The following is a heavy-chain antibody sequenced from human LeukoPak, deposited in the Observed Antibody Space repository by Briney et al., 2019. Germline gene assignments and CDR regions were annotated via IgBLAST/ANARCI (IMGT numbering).Heavy chain of an antibody. CDR1: GFSVSNNY. CDR2: LYSGSTT. V-gene: IGHV3-53*01. D-gene: IGHD3-10*01. CDR3: AELGITMIGGV. J-gene: IGHJ6*04. Sequence: PGGSLRLSCAASGFSVSNNYMSWVRQAPGKGLEWVAALYSGSTTYYADSVKGRFTISRDNAKNSLYLQMNSLRAEDTAVYYCAELGITMIGGVWGKGTTVTISS.